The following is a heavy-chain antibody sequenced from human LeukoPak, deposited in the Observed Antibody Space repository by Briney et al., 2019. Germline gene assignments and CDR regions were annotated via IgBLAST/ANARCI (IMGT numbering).Heavy chain of an antibody. CDR1: GGSISSYY. J-gene: IGHJ4*02. Sequence: SETLSLTCTVSGGSISSYYWSWIRQPPGKGLEWIGYIYYSGSTNYNPSLKSRVTISVDTSKNRFSLKLSSVTAADTAVYYCARHGLGAAAARNSGPGYFDYWGQGTLVTVSS. D-gene: IGHD6-13*01. CDR3: ARHGLGAAAARNSGPGYFDY. V-gene: IGHV4-59*08. CDR2: IYYSGST.